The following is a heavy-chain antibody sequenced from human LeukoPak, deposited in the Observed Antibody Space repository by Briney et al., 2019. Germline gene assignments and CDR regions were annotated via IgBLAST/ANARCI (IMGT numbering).Heavy chain of an antibody. CDR2: IAYDGSRA. Sequence: GRSLRLSCAGSGFTFGGYGMHWFRQTPGKGLEWVAVIAYDGSRAFYADSVKGRFTISRGNSKNTMSVQMDDLRAEDTAVYYCTRYNNDHFDYWGQGTLVTVSS. CDR1: GFTFGGYG. J-gene: IGHJ4*02. CDR3: TRYNNDHFDY. V-gene: IGHV3-33*01. D-gene: IGHD1-14*01.